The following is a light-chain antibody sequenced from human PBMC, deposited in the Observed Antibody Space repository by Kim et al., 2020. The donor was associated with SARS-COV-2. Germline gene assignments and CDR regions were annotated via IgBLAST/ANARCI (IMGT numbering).Light chain of an antibody. V-gene: IGLV6-57*02. CDR3: QSYDSSNLNWV. CDR2: EDN. Sequence: VTISCTGSSGSIASNYVQWYQQRPGSAPTTVIYEDNQRPSGVPDRFSGSIDSSSNSASLTISGLKTEDEADYYCQSYDSSNLNWVFGGGTKVTVL. J-gene: IGLJ3*02. CDR1: SGSIASNY.